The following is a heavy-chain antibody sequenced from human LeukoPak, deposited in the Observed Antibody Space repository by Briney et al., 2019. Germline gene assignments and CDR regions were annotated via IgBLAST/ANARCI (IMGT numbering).Heavy chain of an antibody. Sequence: ASVKVSCKASGSTFTSYYMNWVRQAPGQGLEWIGIINPSGGSTSYAQKFQGRVTMTRDTSTSTVYMELSSLRSEDTAVYYCARDPSPGDEAAFDIWGQGTMVTVSS. CDR1: GSTFTSYY. D-gene: IGHD5-24*01. CDR2: INPSGGST. CDR3: ARDPSPGDEAAFDI. V-gene: IGHV1-46*01. J-gene: IGHJ3*02.